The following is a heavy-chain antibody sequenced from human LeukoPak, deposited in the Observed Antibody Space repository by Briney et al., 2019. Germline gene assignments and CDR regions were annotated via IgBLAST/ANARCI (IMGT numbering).Heavy chain of an antibody. V-gene: IGHV3-30*02. CDR2: IRYDGSNK. CDR3: AKSFYDSSGYPYYFDY. J-gene: IGHJ4*02. CDR1: GFTFSSYG. Sequence: GGSLRLSCAASGFTFSSYGIHWVRQAPGKGLEWVAFIRYDGSNKYYADSVKGRFTISRDNSKNTLYLQMNSLRAEDTAVYYCAKSFYDSSGYPYYFDYWGQGTLVTVSS. D-gene: IGHD3-22*01.